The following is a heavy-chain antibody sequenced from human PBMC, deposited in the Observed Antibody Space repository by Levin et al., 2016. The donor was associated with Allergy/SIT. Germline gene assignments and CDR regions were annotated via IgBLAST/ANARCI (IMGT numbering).Heavy chain of an antibody. V-gene: IGHV4-59*01. Sequence: RQAPGKGLEWIGYIYYSGSTNYNPSLKSRVTISVDTSKNQFSLKLSSVTAADTAVYYCAREDLWNYYYYMDVWGKGTTVTVSS. CDR3: AREDLWNYYYYMDV. J-gene: IGHJ6*03. CDR2: IYYSGST. D-gene: IGHD3-3*01.